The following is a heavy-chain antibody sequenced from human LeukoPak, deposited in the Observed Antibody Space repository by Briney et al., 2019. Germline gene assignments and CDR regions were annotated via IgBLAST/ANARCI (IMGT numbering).Heavy chain of an antibody. CDR2: IYYSGST. V-gene: IGHV4-30-4*01. CDR3: ARDPSGFGEFTQDNWFDP. J-gene: IGHJ5*02. CDR1: GGSISSGDYY. D-gene: IGHD3-10*01. Sequence: PSQTLSLTCTVSGGSISSGDYYWSWIRQPPGKGLEWIGYIYYSGSTYYNPSLKSRVTISVDTSKNQFSLKLSSVTAADTAVYYCARDPSGFGEFTQDNWFDPWGQGTLVTVSS.